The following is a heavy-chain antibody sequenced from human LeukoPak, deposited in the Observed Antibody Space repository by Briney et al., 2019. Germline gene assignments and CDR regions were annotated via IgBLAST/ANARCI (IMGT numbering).Heavy chain of an antibody. CDR2: INHSGTK. CDR1: GGSFADYY. Sequence: PSETLSLTCALYGGSFADYYWSWVRQSPGKGLEWIGEINHSGTKRYNLSLKSRLVMSIDTSKNQFSLRLSSVTAADTATYYCARSYHYDGFDPSLGFWGQGTLVTVSS. J-gene: IGHJ4*02. V-gene: IGHV4-34*01. D-gene: IGHD3-16*01. CDR3: ARSYHYDGFDPSLGF.